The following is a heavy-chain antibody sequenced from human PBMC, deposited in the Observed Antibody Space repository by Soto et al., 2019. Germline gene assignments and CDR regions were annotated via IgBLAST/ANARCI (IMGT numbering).Heavy chain of an antibody. CDR2: IKHRGST. V-gene: IGHV4-34*01. CDR3: ARAPPYIGYGDY. CDR1: GAFFRGTY. Sequence: PSETLSLTCPVYGAFFRGTYWSWIRQPPGQGLEWIGEIKHRGSTSYNPSLKSRVTIAVDTSKNQISLKLSSVTAADTAVYNGARAPPYIGYGDYWGQGTLVTVSS. D-gene: IGHD5-12*01. J-gene: IGHJ4*02.